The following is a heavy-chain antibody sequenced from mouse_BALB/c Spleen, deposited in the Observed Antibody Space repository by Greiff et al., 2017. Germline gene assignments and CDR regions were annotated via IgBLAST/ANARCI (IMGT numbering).Heavy chain of an antibody. CDR2: IYPGSGST. CDR1: GYNFTSYW. CDR3: ARSDGNYAMDY. V-gene: IGHV1-55*01. D-gene: IGHD2-3*01. Sequence: QVQLQQPGAELVKPGTSVKLSCKASGYNFTSYWINWVKLRPGQGLEWIGDIYPGSGSTNYNEKFKSKATLTVDTSSSTAYMQLSSLASEDSALYYCARSDGNYAMDYWGQGTSVTVSS. J-gene: IGHJ4*01.